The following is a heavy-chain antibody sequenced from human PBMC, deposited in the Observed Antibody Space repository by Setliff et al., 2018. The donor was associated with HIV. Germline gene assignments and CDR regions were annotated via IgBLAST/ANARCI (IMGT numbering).Heavy chain of an antibody. CDR3: ARDLPTLLSSSWAY. CDR1: GYTFTTYA. V-gene: IGHV1-18*01. CDR2: ISAYNGNT. J-gene: IGHJ4*02. D-gene: IGHD6-13*01. Sequence: ASVKVSCKASGYTFTTYAMMWVRQAPGQSPEWMGWISAYNGNTNHAQKLQGRVTMTTDTSTSTAYMELRSLRSDDTAVYYCARDLPTLLSSSWAYWGQGTLVTVSS.